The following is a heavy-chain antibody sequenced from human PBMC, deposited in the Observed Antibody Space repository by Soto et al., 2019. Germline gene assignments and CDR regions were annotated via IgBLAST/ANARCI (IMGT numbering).Heavy chain of an antibody. J-gene: IGHJ6*02. CDR2: IHPGDSDT. CDR3: TLSYGDSYYYYNDMDV. Sequence: PGESLKISCEGSGFSFSKYTVDWVRQIPGKGLEWMGIIHPGDSDTRYSPSFQGQVTISADKSISTAYLQWSSLKASDTAMYYCTLSYGDSYYYYNDMDVWGQGTTVTVSS. CDR1: GFSFSKYT. V-gene: IGHV5-51*01. D-gene: IGHD4-17*01.